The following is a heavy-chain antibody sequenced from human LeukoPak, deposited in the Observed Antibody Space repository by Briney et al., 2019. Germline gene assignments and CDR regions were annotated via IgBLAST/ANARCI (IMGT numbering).Heavy chain of an antibody. Sequence: ASVKVSCKVSGYTLTELSMHWVRQAPGKGLEWMGGFDPEDGETIYAQKFQGRVTMTRNTSISTAYMELSSLRSEDTAVYYCARGVRCSGGSCYGFDYWGQGTLVTVSS. D-gene: IGHD2-15*01. J-gene: IGHJ4*02. CDR1: GYTLTELS. CDR2: FDPEDGET. V-gene: IGHV1-24*01. CDR3: ARGVRCSGGSCYGFDY.